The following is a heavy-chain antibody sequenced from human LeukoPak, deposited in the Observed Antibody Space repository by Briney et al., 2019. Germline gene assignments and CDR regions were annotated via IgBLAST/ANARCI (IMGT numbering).Heavy chain of an antibody. CDR3: ARGARVDTAMTDLDY. D-gene: IGHD5-18*01. V-gene: IGHV1-2*06. CDR1: GCTFTGYY. CDR2: INPNGGGT. Sequence: GASVKVSCKASGCTFTGYYMHWVRQAPGQGLEWMGRINPNGGGTNYAQKFQGRVTMTRDTSISTAYMDLSRLRSDDTAVYYCARGARVDTAMTDLDYWGQGSLVTVSS. J-gene: IGHJ4*02.